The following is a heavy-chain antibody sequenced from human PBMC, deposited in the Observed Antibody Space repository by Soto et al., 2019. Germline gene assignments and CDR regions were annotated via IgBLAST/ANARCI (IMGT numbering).Heavy chain of an antibody. D-gene: IGHD3-16*01. Sequence: QVQLVQSGAEVKKPGSSVKVYCKASGGTFSTYAIGWVRQAPGQGLEWMGSIVPIFGTANYSPKFQGRVTITAAESAGTVYLALRSLRYEATAIYYCASPGDHYVPWGQATLVTISS. CDR1: GGTFSTYA. CDR2: IVPIFGTA. CDR3: ASPGDHYVP. V-gene: IGHV1-69*15. J-gene: IGHJ5*02.